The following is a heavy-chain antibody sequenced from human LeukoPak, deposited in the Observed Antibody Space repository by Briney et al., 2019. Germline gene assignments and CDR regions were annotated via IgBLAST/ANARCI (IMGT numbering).Heavy chain of an antibody. D-gene: IGHD1-26*01. V-gene: IGHV3-30*02. CDR3: AKPLGGSYLWGFFDY. CDR2: IRYDGSNK. Sequence: GGSLRLSCAASGFTFSSYAMHWVRQAPGKGLEWVAFIRYDGSNKYYADSVKGRFTISRDNSKNTLYLQMNSLRAEDMAVYYCAKPLGGSYLWGFFDYWGQGTLVTVSS. J-gene: IGHJ4*02. CDR1: GFTFSSYA.